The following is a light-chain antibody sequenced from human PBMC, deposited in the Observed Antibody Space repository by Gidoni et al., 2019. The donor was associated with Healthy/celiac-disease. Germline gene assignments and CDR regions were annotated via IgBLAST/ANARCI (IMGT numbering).Light chain of an antibody. J-gene: IGKJ1*01. CDR1: QSISSW. CDR3: QQYNSYSPSWT. Sequence: DIQMTQSPSTLSASVGDRVTITCRASQSISSWLAWYQQKPGKAPKLLIYKASSLESGVPSRFRGSRSGTEFTLTISSLQPDDFATYYCQQYNSYSPSWTFXQXTKVEIK. CDR2: KAS. V-gene: IGKV1-5*03.